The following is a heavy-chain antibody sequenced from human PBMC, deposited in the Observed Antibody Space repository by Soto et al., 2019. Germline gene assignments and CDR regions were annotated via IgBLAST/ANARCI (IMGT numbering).Heavy chain of an antibody. Sequence: ASVKVSCKASGYTFTSYYMHWVRQAPGQGLEWMGIINPSGGSTSYAQKFQGRVTMTRDTSTSTVYMELSSLRSEDTAVYYCARAGGGYYDSSGYPETYYYYGMDVWGQGTTVTAP. J-gene: IGHJ6*02. V-gene: IGHV1-46*01. CDR3: ARAGGGYYDSSGYPETYYYYGMDV. D-gene: IGHD3-22*01. CDR1: GYTFTSYY. CDR2: INPSGGST.